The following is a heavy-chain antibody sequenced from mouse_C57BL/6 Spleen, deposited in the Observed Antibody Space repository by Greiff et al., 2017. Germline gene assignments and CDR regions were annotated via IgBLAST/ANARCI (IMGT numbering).Heavy chain of an antibody. CDR3: ARDGKDYAMDY. J-gene: IGHJ4*01. CDR2: IYPGDGDT. V-gene: IGHV1-82*01. D-gene: IGHD2-3*01. CDR1: GYAFSSSW. Sequence: VQLQQSGPELVKPGASVKISCKASGYAFSSSWMNWVKQRPGKGLEWIGRIYPGDGDTNYNGKFKGKATLTADKSSSTAYMQLSSLTSEDSAVYFCARDGKDYAMDYWGQGTSVTVSS.